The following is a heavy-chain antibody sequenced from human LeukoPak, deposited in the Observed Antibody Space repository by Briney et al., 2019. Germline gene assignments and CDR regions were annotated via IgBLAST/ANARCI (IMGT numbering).Heavy chain of an antibody. J-gene: IGHJ4*02. V-gene: IGHV4-39*07. CDR1: GGSISSSSDY. Sequence: SETLSLTCTVSGGSISSSSDYWGWIRQPPGKGLEWIGSIYYSGSTNYNPSLKSRVTISVDTSKNQFSLKLSSVTAADTAVYYCARVGRGLWLFTYYFDYWGQGTLVTVSS. CDR2: IYYSGST. D-gene: IGHD5-18*01. CDR3: ARVGRGLWLFTYYFDY.